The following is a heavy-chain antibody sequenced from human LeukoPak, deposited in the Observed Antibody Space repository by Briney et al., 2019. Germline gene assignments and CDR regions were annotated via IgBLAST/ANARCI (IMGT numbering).Heavy chain of an antibody. Sequence: GESLKISCQASGYSFTYYWIAWVRQVPGKGLEWMGIIYPGDSDTRYSPSFQGQVTISTDKSISTAYLQWSSLKASDTAMYYCARRDGYGAYDIWGQGTMVTVSS. J-gene: IGHJ3*02. CDR2: IYPGDSDT. CDR1: GYSFTYYW. D-gene: IGHD5-24*01. V-gene: IGHV5-51*01. CDR3: ARRDGYGAYDI.